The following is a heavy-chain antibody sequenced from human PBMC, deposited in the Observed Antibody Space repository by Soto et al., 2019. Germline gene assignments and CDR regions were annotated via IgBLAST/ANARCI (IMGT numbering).Heavy chain of an antibody. CDR2: ITSSGGYT. V-gene: IGHV3-23*01. J-gene: IGHJ4*02. CDR1: GFTFSSYA. CDR3: ARNEYFGSGSYYFDY. Sequence: EVQLLESGGGLVQPGGSLRLSCAASGFTFSSYAMSWVRQAPGKGLEWVSAITSSGGYTYYADSVKGRFTVSRDNSKNTLYLQMNSLRAEDTAVYYCARNEYFGSGSYYFDYWGQGTLVTVSS. D-gene: IGHD3-10*01.